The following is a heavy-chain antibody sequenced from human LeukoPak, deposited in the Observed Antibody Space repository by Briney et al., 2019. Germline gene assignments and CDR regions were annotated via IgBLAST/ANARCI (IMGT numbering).Heavy chain of an antibody. CDR2: ISRSGDTL. Sequence: GGSLRLSCAASGFTFRDYYMTWIRQAPGKGLEWISYISRSGDTLYYADSVKGRFTISRDNSKNTLYLQMNSLGAEDTAVYYCARVRGYSSGWLRFDYWGQGTLVTVSS. J-gene: IGHJ4*02. D-gene: IGHD6-19*01. CDR3: ARVRGYSSGWLRFDY. CDR1: GFTFRDYY. V-gene: IGHV3-11*04.